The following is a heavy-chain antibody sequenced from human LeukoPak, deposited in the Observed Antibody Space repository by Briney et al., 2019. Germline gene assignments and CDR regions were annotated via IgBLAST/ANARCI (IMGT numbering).Heavy chain of an antibody. V-gene: IGHV4-59*01. CDR1: GGSISSYY. D-gene: IGHD3-10*01. J-gene: IGHJ4*02. CDR3: ARVGRLGELLWDY. CDR2: IYYSGST. Sequence: KASETLSLTCTVSGGSISSYYWSWIRQPPGKGLEWIGYIYYSGSTNYNPSLKSRVTISVDTSKNQFSLKLSSVTAADTAVYYCARVGRLGELLWDYWGQGTLVTVSS.